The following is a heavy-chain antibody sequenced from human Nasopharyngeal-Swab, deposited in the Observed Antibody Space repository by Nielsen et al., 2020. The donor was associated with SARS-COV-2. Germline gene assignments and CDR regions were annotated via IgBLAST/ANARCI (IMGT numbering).Heavy chain of an antibody. Sequence: GGSLRLSCAASGVTFSSYAMHWVRQAPGKGLEWVAVISYDGSNKYYADSVKGRFTIPRDNSKNTLYLQMNSLRAEDTAVYYCARDCCQLPLYYFDYWGQGTLVTVTS. CDR1: GVTFSSYA. D-gene: IGHD2-2*01. V-gene: IGHV3-30-3*01. J-gene: IGHJ4*02. CDR3: ARDCCQLPLYYFDY. CDR2: ISYDGSNK.